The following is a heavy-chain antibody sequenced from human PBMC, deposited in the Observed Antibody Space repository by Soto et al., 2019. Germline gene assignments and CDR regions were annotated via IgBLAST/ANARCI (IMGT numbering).Heavy chain of an antibody. V-gene: IGHV3-9*01. Sequence: GGSLRLSCAASGFTFDDYAMHWVRQAPGKGLEWVSGISWNSGSIGYADSVKGRFTISRDNAKNSLYLQMNSLRAEDTALYYCAKDMVEYDFWSGSRMDVWGKGTTVTVSS. CDR1: GFTFDDYA. CDR2: ISWNSGSI. D-gene: IGHD3-3*01. J-gene: IGHJ6*03. CDR3: AKDMVEYDFWSGSRMDV.